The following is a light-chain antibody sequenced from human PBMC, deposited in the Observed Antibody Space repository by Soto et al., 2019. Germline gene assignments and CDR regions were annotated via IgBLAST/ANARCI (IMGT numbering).Light chain of an antibody. CDR2: GAS. CDR3: QQYGGSPLLT. V-gene: IGKV3-20*01. Sequence: DIVLTQSPGTLSLSPGQRATLSCRASETVRSNFLTWYQQKPGQAPRLLISGASTRATGIPDRFSGSGSGTAFTLTISRVESEDFAMYYCQQYGGSPLLTFGGGTKLEI. CDR1: ETVRSNF. J-gene: IGKJ4*01.